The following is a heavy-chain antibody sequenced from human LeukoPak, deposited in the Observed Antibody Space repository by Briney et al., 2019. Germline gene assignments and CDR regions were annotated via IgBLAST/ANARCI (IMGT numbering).Heavy chain of an antibody. V-gene: IGHV4-34*01. J-gene: IGHJ4*02. CDR3: ARGRSGYHY. D-gene: IGHD3-3*01. Sequence: SETLSLTXAVYGGSFSGYYWSWIRQPPGKGLEWIGEINHSGSTNYNPSLKSRVTISVDTSKNQFSLKLSSVTAADTAVYYCARGRSGYHYWGQGTLVTVSS. CDR2: INHSGST. CDR1: GGSFSGYY.